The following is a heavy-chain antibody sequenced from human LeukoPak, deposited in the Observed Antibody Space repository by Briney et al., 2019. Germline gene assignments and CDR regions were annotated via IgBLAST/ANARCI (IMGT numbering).Heavy chain of an antibody. Sequence: GGSLRLSCAASGFTFSSYWMHWVRQAPGKGLVWVSRINNDATSTIYADSVKGRFTIYRDNAKNTVHLQMNSLRAEDTAVYYCAREYGGNRRAFDLWGQGTMVTLSS. CDR1: GFTFSSYW. V-gene: IGHV3-74*01. D-gene: IGHD4-23*01. J-gene: IGHJ3*01. CDR2: INNDATST. CDR3: AREYGGNRRAFDL.